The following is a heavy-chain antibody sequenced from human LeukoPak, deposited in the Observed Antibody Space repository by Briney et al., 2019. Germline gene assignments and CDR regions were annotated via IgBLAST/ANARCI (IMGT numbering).Heavy chain of an antibody. J-gene: IGHJ1*01. CDR3: ARGLLTFGGVIGGPQALEYFQH. Sequence: GASVKVSCKASGYTFSNYGISWVRQAPGQGLEWMGWSSPYNGKTNYAQKLQGRVTMTTDTSTSTACMELRSLRSDDTAMYYCARGLLTFGGVIGGPQALEYFQHWGQGTLVTVSS. D-gene: IGHD3-16*02. CDR1: GYTFSNYG. CDR2: SSPYNGKT. V-gene: IGHV1-18*01.